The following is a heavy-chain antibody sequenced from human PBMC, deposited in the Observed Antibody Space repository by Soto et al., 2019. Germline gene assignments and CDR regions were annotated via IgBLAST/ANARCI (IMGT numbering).Heavy chain of an antibody. Sequence: SVKVSCKASGGTFSSYAISWLRQAPGQGLEWMGGIIPIFGTANYAQKFQGRVTITADESTSTAYMELSSLRSEDTAVYYCARAERRLHYYYYGMDVWGQGTTVTVSS. D-gene: IGHD1-1*01. V-gene: IGHV1-69*13. CDR2: IIPIFGTA. CDR1: GGTFSSYA. J-gene: IGHJ6*02. CDR3: ARAERRLHYYYYGMDV.